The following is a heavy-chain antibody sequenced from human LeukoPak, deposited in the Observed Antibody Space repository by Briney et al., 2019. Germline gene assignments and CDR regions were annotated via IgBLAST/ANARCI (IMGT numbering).Heavy chain of an antibody. CDR2: ISGSGCST. CDR3: ARGRNTGRQFYFDY. CDR1: GFTFSSSG. Sequence: GGSLRLSCAASGFTFSSSGMGWIRQAPGKGLECIAPISGSGCSTSYTDSVKGRFTISKDNSNNTLYLQMNSLRAEDTAVYYCARGRNTGRQFYFDYWGQGTLVTVAS. V-gene: IGHV3-23*01. D-gene: IGHD5-18*01. J-gene: IGHJ4*02.